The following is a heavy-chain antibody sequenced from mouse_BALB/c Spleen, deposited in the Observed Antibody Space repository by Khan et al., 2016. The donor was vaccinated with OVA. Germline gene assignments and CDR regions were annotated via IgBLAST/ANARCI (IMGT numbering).Heavy chain of an antibody. CDR1: GYTFTNYV. J-gene: IGHJ3*01. V-gene: IGHV1S136*01. D-gene: IGHD3-3*01. Sequence: MQLEESGPELVEPGASVKMSCKASGYTFTNYVMHWVNQKPGQGLEWIGYINPYNAGTRYNEKFKGKATLTSDLSSTTASMELSSLTSEDSAVYYCARAASSRDFSFPYWGHGTLVTIST. CDR3: ARAASSRDFSFPY. CDR2: INPYNAGT.